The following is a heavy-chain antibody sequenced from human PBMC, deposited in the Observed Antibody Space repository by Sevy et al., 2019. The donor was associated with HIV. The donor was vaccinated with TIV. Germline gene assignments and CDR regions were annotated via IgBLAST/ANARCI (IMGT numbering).Heavy chain of an antibody. CDR1: EFTFSSHA. V-gene: IGHV3-23*01. Sequence: GGSLRLSCTASEFTFSSHAVAWVRQAPGKGLEWVSAISGSGENTHYADSAKGRFTISRDNFKNTLYLQMNSLRAEDTALYYCARDGRGISAFDIWGQGTMVTVSS. D-gene: IGHD3-3*02. J-gene: IGHJ3*02. CDR2: ISGSGENT. CDR3: ARDGRGISAFDI.